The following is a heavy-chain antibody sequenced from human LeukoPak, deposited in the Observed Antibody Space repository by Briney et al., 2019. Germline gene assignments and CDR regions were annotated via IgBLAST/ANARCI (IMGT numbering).Heavy chain of an antibody. CDR3: ARESSVTAMDIGSY. CDR1: GYTFTTYY. V-gene: IGHV1-46*01. D-gene: IGHD2-2*03. J-gene: IGHJ4*02. CDR2: INCSGGST. Sequence: ASVKVSCKPSGYTFTTYYLHWVRQPPGQGLEWMGIINCSGGSTIYAPKFQGRGTITRDTSTRTVYMELSSLRSEDTAVYYCARESSVTAMDIGSYWGKGTLVTVSS.